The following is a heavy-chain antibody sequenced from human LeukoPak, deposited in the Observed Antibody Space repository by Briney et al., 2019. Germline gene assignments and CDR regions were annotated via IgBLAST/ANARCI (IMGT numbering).Heavy chain of an antibody. J-gene: IGHJ4*02. Sequence: SETLSLTCTVSGGSISSYYRSWVRQPAGKGLEWVGRIYTSGGTKYNPSFKSRVTMPAKTTKNQSSLKLSSVTAADTAVYYCARDHVVGFSVPYFDYCGQGTLVTVSS. V-gene: IGHV4-4*07. D-gene: IGHD1-26*01. CDR1: GGSISSYY. CDR3: ARDHVVGFSVPYFDY. CDR2: IYTSGGT.